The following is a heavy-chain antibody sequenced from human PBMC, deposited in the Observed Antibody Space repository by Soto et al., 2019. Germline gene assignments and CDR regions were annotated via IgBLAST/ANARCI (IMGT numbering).Heavy chain of an antibody. D-gene: IGHD3-10*01. CDR1: GGSISSGDYY. V-gene: IGHV4-30-4*01. CDR3: ARVGGFGATTIDY. J-gene: IGHJ4*02. CDR2: IYYSGST. Sequence: TCTVSGGSISSGDYYWSWIRQPPGKGLEWIGYIYYSGSTYYNPSLKSRVTISVDTSKNQFSLKLSSVTAADTAVYYCARVGGFGATTIDYWGQGTLVTVSS.